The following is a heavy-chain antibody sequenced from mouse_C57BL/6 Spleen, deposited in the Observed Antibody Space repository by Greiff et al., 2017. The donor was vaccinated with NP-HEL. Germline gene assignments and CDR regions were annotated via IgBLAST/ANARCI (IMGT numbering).Heavy chain of an antibody. V-gene: IGHV5-16*01. Sequence: EVKLMESEGGLVQPGSSMKLSCTASGFTFSDYYMAWVRQVPEKGLEWVANINYDGSSTYYLDSLKSRFIISRDNAKNILYLQMSSLKSEDTATYYCAREIYYYGSSYEYFDYWGQGTTLTVSS. J-gene: IGHJ2*01. CDR1: GFTFSDYY. CDR2: INYDGSST. D-gene: IGHD1-1*01. CDR3: AREIYYYGSSYEYFDY.